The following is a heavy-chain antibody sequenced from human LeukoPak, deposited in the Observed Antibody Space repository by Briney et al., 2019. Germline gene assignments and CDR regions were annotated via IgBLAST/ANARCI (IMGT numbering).Heavy chain of an antibody. V-gene: IGHV3-74*01. CDR2: ISTDGSAT. D-gene: IGHD6-19*01. CDR3: ATNAGQWLAPFDY. CDR1: GFTFSSHW. Sequence: GGSLRLSCAASGFTFSSHWMHWVRQVPGKGLVWVSRISTDGSATTYADSVKGRFTISRDNDKNTLYLQMNSLRAEDTAVYYCATNAGQWLAPFDYWGQGTLVTVSS. J-gene: IGHJ4*02.